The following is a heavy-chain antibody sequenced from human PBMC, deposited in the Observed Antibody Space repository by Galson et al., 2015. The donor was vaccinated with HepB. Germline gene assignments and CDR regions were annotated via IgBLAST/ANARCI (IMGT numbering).Heavy chain of an antibody. Sequence: SVKVSCKASGYTFTSYGISWVRQAPGQGLEWMGWISAYNGNTNYAQKLQGRVTMTTDTSTSTAYMELRSLRSDDTAVYYCARDEDIVVVPAAMPLHFQHWGQGTLVTVSS. CDR3: ARDEDIVVVPAAMPLHFQH. V-gene: IGHV1-18*01. CDR2: ISAYNGNT. J-gene: IGHJ1*01. CDR1: GYTFTSYG. D-gene: IGHD2-2*01.